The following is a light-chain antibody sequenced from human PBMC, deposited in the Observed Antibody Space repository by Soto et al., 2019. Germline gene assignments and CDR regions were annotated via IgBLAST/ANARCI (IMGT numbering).Light chain of an antibody. Sequence: EIVMTQSPATLSETLGERVTLSCRASQSVSTTLAWYQQKPGQAPRLLIYGASTRATGIPARFSGSGSGTEFTLSIGSLQSEDFAVYYCHQYNNWPPAFGGGTKVDI. V-gene: IGKV3-15*01. CDR1: QSVSTT. J-gene: IGKJ4*01. CDR3: HQYNNWPPA. CDR2: GAS.